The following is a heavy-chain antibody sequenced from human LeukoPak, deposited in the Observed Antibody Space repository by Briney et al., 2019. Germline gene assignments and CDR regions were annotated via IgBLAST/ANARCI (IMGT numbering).Heavy chain of an antibody. V-gene: IGHV3-53*01. CDR2: IYSGGST. Sequence: GGSPRLSCAASGFTVSSHYMSWVRQAPGKGLEWVSVIYSGGSTYYADSVKGRFTISRDNSKNTLYLQLNSLTAEDTAVYYCAAGISMVRGVFDLWGRGTLVTVSS. D-gene: IGHD3-10*01. CDR3: AAGISMVRGVFDL. J-gene: IGHJ2*01. CDR1: GFTVSSHY.